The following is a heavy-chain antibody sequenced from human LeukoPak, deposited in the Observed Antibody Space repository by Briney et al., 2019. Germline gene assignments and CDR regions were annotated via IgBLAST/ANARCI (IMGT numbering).Heavy chain of an antibody. Sequence: SETLSLTCTVSGGSISSGVYWGSWGRQHPGEVLELVGYSYYSGSTYYNPSLRSRVTILVDTSKNQFSLKLSSLNAADTAVYYCARAILTASGYVWYFDLWGRGTLVTVSS. CDR1: GGSISSGVYW. D-gene: IGHD3-3*01. V-gene: IGHV4-31*03. CDR3: ARAILTASGYVWYFDL. J-gene: IGHJ2*01. CDR2: SYYSGST.